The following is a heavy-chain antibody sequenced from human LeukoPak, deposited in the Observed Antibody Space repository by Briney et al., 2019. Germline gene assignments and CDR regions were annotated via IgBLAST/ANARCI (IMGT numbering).Heavy chain of an antibody. Sequence: ASVKVSCKASGYTFTSYYMHWVRQAPGQGLEWMGIINPSGGSTSYAQKFQGRVTMTRDMSTSTVYMELSSLRSEDTAVYYCAREPLYYYDSSGYSPRYFDYWGQGTLVTVSS. D-gene: IGHD3-22*01. V-gene: IGHV1-46*01. J-gene: IGHJ4*02. CDR3: AREPLYYYDSSGYSPRYFDY. CDR2: INPSGGST. CDR1: GYTFTSYY.